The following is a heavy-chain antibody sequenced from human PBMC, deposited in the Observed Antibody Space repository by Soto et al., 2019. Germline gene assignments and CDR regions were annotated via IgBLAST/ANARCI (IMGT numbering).Heavy chain of an antibody. J-gene: IGHJ4*02. CDR1: AGSISSYY. CDR3: ARRYGYSFDY. Sequence: SETLSLTCTVSAGSISSYYWSWIRQPPGRGLEWIGYIYYSGSTNYNPSLKSRVTISVDTSKNQFSLKLSSVTAADTALYYFARRYGYSFDYGGQETLVTVS. D-gene: IGHD1-1*01. V-gene: IGHV4-59*08. CDR2: IYYSGST.